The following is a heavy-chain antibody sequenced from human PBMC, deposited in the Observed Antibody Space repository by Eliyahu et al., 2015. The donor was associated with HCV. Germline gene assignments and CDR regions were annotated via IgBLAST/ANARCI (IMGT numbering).Heavy chain of an antibody. CDR3: AATLSYYYDSSGYGFS. V-gene: IGHV3-9*01. Sequence: EVQLVESGGGLVQPGRSLRLSCAASGFTFDDYAMHWVRQAPGKGLEWVSGISWNSGSIGYADSVKGRFTISRDNAKNSLYLQMNSLRAEDTALYYCAATLSYYYDSSGYGFSWGQGTLVTVSS. J-gene: IGHJ5*02. D-gene: IGHD3-22*01. CDR2: ISWNSGSI. CDR1: GFTFDDYA.